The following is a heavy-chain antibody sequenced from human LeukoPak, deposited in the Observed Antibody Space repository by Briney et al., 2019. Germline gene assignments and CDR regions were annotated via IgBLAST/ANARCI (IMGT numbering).Heavy chain of an antibody. J-gene: IGHJ5*02. CDR2: IRGDGSDV. D-gene: IGHD3-22*01. Sequence: GGSLRLSCAASGFTFSSNGMHWVRQAPGKGLECVAFIRGDGSDVYYADSVKGRFTISRDISKNTLYLQMNSLRAEDTAVYYCARVLSGSWDWFDPWGQGTLVTVSS. CDR3: ARVLSGSWDWFDP. V-gene: IGHV3-30*02. CDR1: GFTFSSNG.